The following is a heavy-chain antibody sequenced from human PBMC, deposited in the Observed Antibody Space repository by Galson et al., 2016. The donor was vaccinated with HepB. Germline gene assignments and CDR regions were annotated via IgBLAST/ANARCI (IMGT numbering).Heavy chain of an antibody. D-gene: IGHD3-16*01. V-gene: IGHV3-23*01. CDR2: ISGSGDTT. CDR3: ARDRGGGAPKLVIFDY. Sequence: SLRLSCAGTGFTFSTYAMSWVRQAPGKRLEWVSAISGSGDTTYYADSVKGRFSISRDNSKNTLYLQMNSLGAEDTAVYFCARDRGGGAPKLVIFDYWGQGTLVTVSS. J-gene: IGHJ4*02. CDR1: GFTFSTYA.